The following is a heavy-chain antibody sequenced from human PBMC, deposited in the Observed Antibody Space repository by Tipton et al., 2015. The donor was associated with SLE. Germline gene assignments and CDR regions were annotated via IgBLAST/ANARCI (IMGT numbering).Heavy chain of an antibody. CDR3: ARDSGQHPGY. D-gene: IGHD6-13*01. V-gene: IGHV4-61*02. CDR2: IYTSGST. CDR1: GGSISSGSYY. Sequence: TLSLTCTVSGGSISSGSYYWSWIRQPAGKGLEWIGRIYTSGSTYYNPSLKSRVTISVDTSKNQFSLKLSSVTAADTAVYYCARDSGQHPGYWGQGTLVTVSS. J-gene: IGHJ4*02.